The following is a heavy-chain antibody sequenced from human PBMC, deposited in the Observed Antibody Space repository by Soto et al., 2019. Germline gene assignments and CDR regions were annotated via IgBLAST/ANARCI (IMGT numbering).Heavy chain of an antibody. D-gene: IGHD5-18*01. V-gene: IGHV1-24*01. J-gene: IGHJ5*02. CDR2: FDPEDGET. CDR3: ATAYSYGSNWFDP. CDR1: GYTLTELS. Sequence: ASMKGAWKVAGYTLTELSMHWVRHAPGKGLEWMGGFDPEDGETIYAQKFQGRVTMTEDTSTDTAYMELSSLRSEDTAVYYCATAYSYGSNWFDPWGQGPLVTVSS.